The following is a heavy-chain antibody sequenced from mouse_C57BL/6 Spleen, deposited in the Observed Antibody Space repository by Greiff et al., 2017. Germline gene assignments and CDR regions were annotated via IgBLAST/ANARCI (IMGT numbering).Heavy chain of an antibody. V-gene: IGHV2-6*01. J-gene: IGHJ3*01. D-gene: IGHD3-2*02. Sequence: VQLKESGPGLVAPSQSLSITCTVSGFSLTSYGVDWVRQSPGKGLEWLGVIWGVGSTNYNSALKSRLSISKDNSKSQVFLKMNSLQTDDTAMYYCATSQTAQATSGFAYWGQGTLVTVSA. CDR1: GFSLTSYG. CDR3: ATSQTAQATSGFAY. CDR2: IWGVGST.